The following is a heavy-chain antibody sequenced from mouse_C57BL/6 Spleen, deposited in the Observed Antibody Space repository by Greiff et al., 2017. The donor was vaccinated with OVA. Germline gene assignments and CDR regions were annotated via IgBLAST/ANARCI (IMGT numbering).Heavy chain of an antibody. V-gene: IGHV1-54*01. D-gene: IGHD1-1*02. Sequence: VQLQQSGAELVRPGTSVKVSCKASGYAFTNYLIEWVKQRPGQGLEWIGVINPGCGGTNYNEKFKGKATLTTDKSSSTAYMQLSILTPEDTAVYYGARSYYGGGGPGFAYWGQGTLVTVSA. CDR1: GYAFTNYL. J-gene: IGHJ3*01. CDR2: INPGCGGT. CDR3: ARSYYGGGGPGFAY.